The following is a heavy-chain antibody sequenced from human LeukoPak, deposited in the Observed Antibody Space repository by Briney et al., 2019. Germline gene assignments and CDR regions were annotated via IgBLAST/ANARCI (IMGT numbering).Heavy chain of an antibody. CDR1: GYTFSSYW. CDR2: IYPRDSDT. V-gene: IGHV5-51*01. J-gene: IGHJ4*02. D-gene: IGHD4-23*01. CDR3: ARRDYGGKHFDY. Sequence: GESLKISCKGSGYTFSSYWSAWVRQMHGKGLEWMGIIYPRDSDTGYRPSLQGQVTTSAAKSISTAYLQWSSLKASDTAMYYCARRDYGGKHFDYWGQGTLVSVSS.